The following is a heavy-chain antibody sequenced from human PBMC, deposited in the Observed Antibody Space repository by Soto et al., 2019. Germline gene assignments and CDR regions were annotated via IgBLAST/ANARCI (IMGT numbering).Heavy chain of an antibody. CDR1: GFTFDDYA. V-gene: IGHV3-9*01. CDR2: ISWNSGSI. J-gene: IGHJ6*02. CDR3: AKVRDYGSYGMDV. D-gene: IGHD4-17*01. Sequence: EVQLVESGGGLVQPGRSLRLSCAASGFTFDDYAMHWVRQAPGKGLEWVSGISWNSGSIGYADSVKGRFTISRDNAKNSLYLQMNSLRAEDTALYYCAKVRDYGSYGMDVWGQGTTVTVSS.